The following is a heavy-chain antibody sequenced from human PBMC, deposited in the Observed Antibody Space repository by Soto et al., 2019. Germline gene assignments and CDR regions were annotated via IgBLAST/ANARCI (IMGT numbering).Heavy chain of an antibody. CDR3: AREYDIRGAFDI. D-gene: IGHD2-8*01. V-gene: IGHV1-69*13. Sequence: RASVKVSCKASGGTFSSYAISWVRQAPGQGLEWMGGIIPIFGTANYAQKFQGRVTITADESTSTAYMELSSLRSEDTAVYYCAREYDIRGAFDIWGQGTMVTV. J-gene: IGHJ3*02. CDR2: IIPIFGTA. CDR1: GGTFSSYA.